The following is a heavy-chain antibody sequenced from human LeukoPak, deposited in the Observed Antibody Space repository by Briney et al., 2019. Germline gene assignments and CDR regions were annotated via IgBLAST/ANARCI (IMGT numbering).Heavy chain of an antibody. CDR3: AKREKGTTARSFYC. V-gene: IGHV3-23*01. Sequence: PGGSLRLSCAASGFTFTNYAMTWVRQAPGQGLEWVSGIRDGVGNTYYADSVKGRFTISRDHSKNTLYLQMNSLRAEDTALYYCAKREKGTTARSFYCSGQGTLVSVSS. CDR1: GFTFTNYA. D-gene: IGHD4-17*01. CDR2: IRDGVGNT. J-gene: IGHJ4*02.